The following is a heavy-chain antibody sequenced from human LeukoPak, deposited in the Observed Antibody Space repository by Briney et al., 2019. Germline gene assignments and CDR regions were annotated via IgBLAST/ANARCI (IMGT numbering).Heavy chain of an antibody. D-gene: IGHD6-19*01. CDR1: GFTFSSYS. V-gene: IGHV3-21*04. CDR3: ANNEQWLLPFFFPLGDY. CDR2: ISSSSSYI. Sequence: GGSLRLSCAASGFTFSSYSMNWVRQAPGKGLEWVSSISSSSSYIYYADSVKGRFTISRDNSKNTLYLQMNSLRAEDTAVYYCANNEQWLLPFFFPLGDYWGQGTLVTVSS. J-gene: IGHJ4*02.